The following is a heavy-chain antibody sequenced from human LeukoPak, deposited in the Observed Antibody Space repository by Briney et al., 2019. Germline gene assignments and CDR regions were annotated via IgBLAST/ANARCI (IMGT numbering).Heavy chain of an antibody. V-gene: IGHV3-23*01. CDR1: GFTFSSYA. J-gene: IGHJ4*02. D-gene: IGHD6-19*01. CDR3: AKDRYVAAVAVTLFDY. CDR2: ISGSGGST. Sequence: GGSLRLSCAASGFTFSSYAMSWVRQAPGKGLEWVSAISGSGGSTYYADSVKGRFTIPRDNSKNTLYLQMNSLRAEDTAVYYCAKDRYVAAVAVTLFDYWGQGTLVTVSS.